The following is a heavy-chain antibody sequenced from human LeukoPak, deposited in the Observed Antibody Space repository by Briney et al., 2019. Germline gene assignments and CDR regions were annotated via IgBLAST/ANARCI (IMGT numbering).Heavy chain of an antibody. J-gene: IGHJ3*02. CDR2: ISYIGRT. Sequence: SETLSLTCAVSDDSFSSHYWTWIRQPPRKGLGWVGYISYIGRTNYNPSLKSRVTISIDTSKNQFSLKLTSVTAADTAVYYCARDLVTVTKGFDIWGQGTMVSVSS. D-gene: IGHD4-17*01. CDR1: DDSFSSHY. CDR3: ARDLVTVTKGFDI. V-gene: IGHV4-59*11.